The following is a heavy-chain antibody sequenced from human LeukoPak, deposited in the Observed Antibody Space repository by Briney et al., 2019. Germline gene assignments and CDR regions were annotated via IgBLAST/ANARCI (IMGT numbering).Heavy chain of an antibody. CDR3: AREGDSSSWYGPRYFDY. Sequence: GGSLRLSCAASGFTFSSNYMSWVRQAPGKGLEGVAVIYSGGRTYYADSVKGRFTISRDNSKNTLYLQMNSLRAEDTAVYYCAREGDSSSWYGPRYFDYWGQGTLVTVSS. CDR2: IYSGGRT. V-gene: IGHV3-53*01. D-gene: IGHD6-13*01. J-gene: IGHJ4*02. CDR1: GFTFSSNY.